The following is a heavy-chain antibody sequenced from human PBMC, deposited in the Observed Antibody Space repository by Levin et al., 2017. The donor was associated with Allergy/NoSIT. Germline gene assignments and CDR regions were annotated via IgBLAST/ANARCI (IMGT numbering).Heavy chain of an antibody. Sequence: TLSLTCNVSGGSISSGSYYWSWIRQPAAKGLEWIGRIYSSGSANYNPSLKSRVTISVDTSKNQFSLKLSSVTAADTAVYYCARAEVGSEHWGQGTLVTVSS. V-gene: IGHV4-61*02. CDR2: IYSSGSA. J-gene: IGHJ4*02. CDR1: GGSISSGSYY. CDR3: ARAEVGSEH. D-gene: IGHD3-10*01.